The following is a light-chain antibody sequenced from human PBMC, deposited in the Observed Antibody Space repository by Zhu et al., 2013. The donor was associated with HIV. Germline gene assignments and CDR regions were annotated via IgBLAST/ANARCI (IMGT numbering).Light chain of an antibody. V-gene: IGKV3-20*01. Sequence: EVVMTQSPGTLSVSPGERATLSCRASQSVSSNLAWYQQIPGRAPRLLISGASNRATGIPDRFSGRGSGTDFTLSINTVEPDDSAVYYCQQYGWPPDTFGQGTRLDIK. CDR2: GAS. J-gene: IGKJ5*01. CDR1: QSVSSN. CDR3: QQYGWPPDT.